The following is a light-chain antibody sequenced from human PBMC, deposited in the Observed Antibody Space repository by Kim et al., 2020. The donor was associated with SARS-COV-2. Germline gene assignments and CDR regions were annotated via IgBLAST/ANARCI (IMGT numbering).Light chain of an antibody. CDR2: DVS. Sequence: QSITISCTETSSDVGGYNYVSWYQQHPGKAPKLMIYDVSNRPSGVSNRFSGSKSGNTASLTISGLQAEDEADYYCSSYTSSSTRRVFGGGTQLTVL. V-gene: IGLV2-14*03. J-gene: IGLJ2*01. CDR3: SSYTSSSTRRV. CDR1: SSDVGGYNY.